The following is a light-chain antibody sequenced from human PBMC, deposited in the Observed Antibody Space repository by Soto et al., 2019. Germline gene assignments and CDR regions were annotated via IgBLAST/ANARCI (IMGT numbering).Light chain of an antibody. CDR3: QKYNSAPLT. Sequence: DIQMTKSPSSLSASVGDRVTITCRARQGIYNYLAWYQQKPGKVPELLISAASTLRSGVPSRFSGSGSGPDFTLTISSLQPEDVATYYCQKYNSAPLTFGGGTRVEI. V-gene: IGKV1-27*01. CDR1: QGIYNY. CDR2: AAS. J-gene: IGKJ4*01.